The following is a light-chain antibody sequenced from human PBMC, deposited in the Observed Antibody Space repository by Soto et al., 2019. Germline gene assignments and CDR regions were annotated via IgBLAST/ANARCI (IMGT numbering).Light chain of an antibody. V-gene: IGKV3-15*01. Sequence: EIVLTQSPATLSVSAGGRATLSCRASQSISSNLAWYQQKPGQAPRLLFSGASTRATSIPARFSGSGSGTEFTLTITSLQSEDFAVYYCHQYNNWPPTFGGGTKVEIK. J-gene: IGKJ4*01. CDR3: HQYNNWPPT. CDR1: QSISSN. CDR2: GAS.